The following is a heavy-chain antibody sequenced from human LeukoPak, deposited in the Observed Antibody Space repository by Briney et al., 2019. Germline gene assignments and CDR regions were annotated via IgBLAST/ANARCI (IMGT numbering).Heavy chain of an antibody. Sequence: GGSLRLSCAASGFTFSDYYMSWIRQAPGKGLEWVSYISSSGSTIYYADSVKGRFTISRDNAKNSLYLQMNSLRAEDTAVYYCAREGRPRDYGGNSFPQLPAIYYYYYGMDVWGQGTTVTVSS. D-gene: IGHD4-23*01. V-gene: IGHV3-11*01. J-gene: IGHJ6*02. CDR1: GFTFSDYY. CDR3: AREGRPRDYGGNSFPQLPAIYYYYYGMDV. CDR2: ISSSGSTI.